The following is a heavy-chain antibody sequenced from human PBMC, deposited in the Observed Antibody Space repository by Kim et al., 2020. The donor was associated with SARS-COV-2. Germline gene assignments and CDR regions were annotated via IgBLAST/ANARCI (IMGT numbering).Heavy chain of an antibody. J-gene: IGHJ6*02. V-gene: IGHV4-34*01. CDR3: ARTPRYSYAKTYYYYYGMDV. D-gene: IGHD5-18*01. Sequence: SETLSLTCAVYGGSFSGYYWSWIRQPPGKGLEWIGEINHSGSTNYNPSLKSRVTISVDTSKNQFSLKLSSVTAADTAVYYCARTPRYSYAKTYYYYYGMDVWGQGTTVTVSS. CDR1: GGSFSGYY. CDR2: INHSGST.